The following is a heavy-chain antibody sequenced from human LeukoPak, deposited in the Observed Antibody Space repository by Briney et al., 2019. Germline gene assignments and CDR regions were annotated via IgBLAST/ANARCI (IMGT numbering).Heavy chain of an antibody. CDR3: ARSAVGTSCCTAVDY. CDR2: ISTSGDRT. D-gene: IGHD1-26*01. CDR1: GFTFSTYA. V-gene: IGHV3-23*01. J-gene: IGHJ4*02. Sequence: GGSLKLSCAASGFTFSTYAMTWVRQAPGKGLEWVSGISTSGDRTYYADSVKGRFTISRDNSKNTLYLQMNSLRAEDTAEYYCARSAVGTSCCTAVDYWGQGTLVTVSS.